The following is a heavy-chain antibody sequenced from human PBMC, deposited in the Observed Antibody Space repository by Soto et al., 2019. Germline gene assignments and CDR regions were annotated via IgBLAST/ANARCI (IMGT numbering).Heavy chain of an antibody. CDR3: AIPTHDSSGYFPNDAFDM. CDR2: LSFDGSTE. CDR1: GFPFTNYG. D-gene: IGHD3-22*01. Sequence: QVHLVESGGGVVQPGRSLRLSCAGFGFPFTNYGMYWVRQAPGKGLEWVAVLSFDGSTENYADSVKGRFTISRNMSKNTLYLEMNVRKAEDSGVYYCAIPTHDSSGYFPNDAFDMWGQGTMVTVSS. J-gene: IGHJ3*02. V-gene: IGHV3-30*03.